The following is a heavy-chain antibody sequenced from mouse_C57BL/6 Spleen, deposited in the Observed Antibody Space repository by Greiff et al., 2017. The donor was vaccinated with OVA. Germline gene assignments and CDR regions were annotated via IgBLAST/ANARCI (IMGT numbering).Heavy chain of an antibody. V-gene: IGHV5-9*01. Sequence: EVKLVESGGGLVKPGGSLKLSCAASGFTFSSYTMSWVRQTPEKRLEWVATISGGGGNTYYPDSVKGRFTISRDTAKNTLYLQMSSLRSEGTALYDGASHYGYIGGRFAYWGQGTLVTVSA. D-gene: IGHD2-2*01. CDR3: ASHYGYIGGRFAY. CDR1: GFTFSSYT. CDR2: ISGGGGNT. J-gene: IGHJ3*01.